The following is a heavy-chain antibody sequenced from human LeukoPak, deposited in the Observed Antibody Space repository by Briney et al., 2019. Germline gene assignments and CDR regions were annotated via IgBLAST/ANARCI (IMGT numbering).Heavy chain of an antibody. V-gene: IGHV4-59*01. J-gene: IGHJ4*02. CDR3: ARAPVYYDSSGYYGYDY. D-gene: IGHD3-22*01. Sequence: SETLSLTCTVSGGSISSYYWSWIRQPPGKGLEWIGYIYYSGSTNYNPSLKSRVTISVDTSKNQFSLKLSSVTAADTAVYYCARAPVYYDSSGYYGYDYWGQGTLVTVSS. CDR2: IYYSGST. CDR1: GGSISSYY.